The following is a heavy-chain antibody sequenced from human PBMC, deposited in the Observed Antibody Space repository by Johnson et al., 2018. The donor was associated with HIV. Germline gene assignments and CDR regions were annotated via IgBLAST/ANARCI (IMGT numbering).Heavy chain of an antibody. D-gene: IGHD2-21*02. V-gene: IGHV3-66*01. CDR3: ATVVTAPRAFDI. CDR1: GFTVSSNY. CDR2: IYSGGST. J-gene: IGHJ3*02. Sequence: VQLVESGGGLVQPGGSLILSCAASGFTVSSNYMSWVRQAPGKGLEWVSVIYSGGSTYYADSVKGRFTISRDNSKNTLYLQMNSLRAEDTAVYYCATVVTAPRAFDIWGQGTMVTVSS.